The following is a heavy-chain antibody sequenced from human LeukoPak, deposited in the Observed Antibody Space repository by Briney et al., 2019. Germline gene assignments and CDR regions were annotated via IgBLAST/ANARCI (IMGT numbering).Heavy chain of an antibody. J-gene: IGHJ6*02. CDR3: ASLSYSSSWYDYYGMDV. D-gene: IGHD6-13*01. V-gene: IGHV1-8*01. Sequence: GASVKFSCKASGYTFTSYDINWVRQATGQGLEWMGWMNPNSGNTGYAQKFQGRVTMTRNTSISTAYMELSSLRSEDTAVYYCASLSYSSSWYDYYGMDVWGQGTLVTVSS. CDR2: MNPNSGNT. CDR1: GYTFTSYD.